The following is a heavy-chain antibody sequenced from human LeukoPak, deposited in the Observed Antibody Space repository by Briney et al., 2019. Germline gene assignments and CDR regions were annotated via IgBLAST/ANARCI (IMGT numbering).Heavy chain of an antibody. CDR1: GFTFSTYT. CDR3: ARVSSGGLVDY. Sequence: PGGSLRLSCAASGFTFSTYTMNWVRQAPGKGLEWVSSISSGSSYIYYADSVKGRFTISRDNAKNSLYLQMNSLRAEDTAVYYCARVSSGGLVDYWGQGTLVTVSS. V-gene: IGHV3-21*01. D-gene: IGHD3-16*01. CDR2: ISSGSSYI. J-gene: IGHJ4*02.